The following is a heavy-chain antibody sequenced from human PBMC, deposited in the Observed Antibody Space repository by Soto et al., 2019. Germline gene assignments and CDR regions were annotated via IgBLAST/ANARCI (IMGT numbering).Heavy chain of an antibody. J-gene: IGHJ6*02. CDR3: ARDRGYCSGGSCYSYYYYYGMDV. CDR2: ISAYNGNT. Sequence: ASVKVSCKASGYTFTSYGISWVRQAPGQGLEWMGWISAYNGNTNYAQKLQGRVTMTTDTSTSTAYMELRSLRSDDTAVYYCARDRGYCSGGSCYSYYYYYGMDVWGQGNTVTVS. CDR1: GYTFTSYG. V-gene: IGHV1-18*01. D-gene: IGHD2-15*01.